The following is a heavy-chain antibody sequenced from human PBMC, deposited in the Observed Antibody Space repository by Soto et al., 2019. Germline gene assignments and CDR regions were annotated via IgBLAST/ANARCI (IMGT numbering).Heavy chain of an antibody. CDR3: AKTFYNYGWGSDSYYYSMDV. CDR2: ISHDGSNK. CDR1: GFTFSSYG. J-gene: IGHJ6*02. Sequence: GGSLRLSCAASGFTFSSYGIHWVRQGPGKGLEWVAVISHDGSNKYYTDSVKGRFTISRDNSKNTLYLQMNSLRVEDTAVYYCAKTFYNYGWGSDSYYYSMDVWGQGTTVTVSS. D-gene: IGHD3-10*01. V-gene: IGHV3-30*18.